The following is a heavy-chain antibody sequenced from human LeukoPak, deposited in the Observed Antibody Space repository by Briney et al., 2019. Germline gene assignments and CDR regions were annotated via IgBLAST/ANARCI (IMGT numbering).Heavy chain of an antibody. J-gene: IGHJ4*02. CDR1: GGSISSYY. CDR2: IYYSGST. D-gene: IGHD6-19*01. V-gene: IGHV4-59*01. CDR3: ARVESSGLTYYFDY. Sequence: SETLSLTFTVSGGSISSYYWSWIRQPPGKGLEWIGYIYYSGSTNYNPSLKSRVTISVDTSKNQFSLKLSSVTAADTAVYYCARVESSGLTYYFDYWGQGTLVTVSS.